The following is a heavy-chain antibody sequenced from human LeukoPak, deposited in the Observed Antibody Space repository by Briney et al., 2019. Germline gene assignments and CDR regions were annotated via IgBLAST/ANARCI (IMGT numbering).Heavy chain of an antibody. CDR2: VSPNTGNT. Sequence: GASVKVSCKASGYTSPDYGVSWVRQAPGQGLEWMGWVSPNTGNTNYAQRFHDRVTMTTDTSTTTAYMELKSLTSDDTAVYYCARGRRTTISKYWGQGTRVTVSS. CDR1: GYTSPDYG. D-gene: IGHD5-24*01. V-gene: IGHV1-18*01. CDR3: ARGRRTTISKY. J-gene: IGHJ4*02.